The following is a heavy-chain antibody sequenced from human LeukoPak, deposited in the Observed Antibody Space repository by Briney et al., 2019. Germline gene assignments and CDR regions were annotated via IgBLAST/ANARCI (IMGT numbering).Heavy chain of an antibody. V-gene: IGHV1-2*02. CDR2: INPKDGGT. CDR3: ARESPYSSSWFDN. Sequence: ASVKVSCKASGYTLTDYYLHWVRQAPVQGLEWMGWINPKDGGTNYAQKFRGRVTMTTDTSITTAYMDLNSLRSDDTAVYYCARESPYSSSWFDNWGQGTLVTVSS. CDR1: GYTLTDYY. D-gene: IGHD6-13*01. J-gene: IGHJ4*02.